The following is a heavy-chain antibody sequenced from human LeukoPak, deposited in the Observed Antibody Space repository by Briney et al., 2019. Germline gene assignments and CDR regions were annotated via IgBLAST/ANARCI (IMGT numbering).Heavy chain of an antibody. Sequence: GGSLRLSCAASGLTFSSYWMSWVRQAPGKGLEWVANIKQDGSEKYYVDSVKGRFTISRDNAKNSLYLQMNSLRAEDTAVYYCARDSYYCSSTSCVWFDPWGQGTLVTVSS. CDR1: GLTFSSYW. CDR3: ARDSYYCSSTSCVWFDP. V-gene: IGHV3-7*01. J-gene: IGHJ5*02. D-gene: IGHD2-2*01. CDR2: IKQDGSEK.